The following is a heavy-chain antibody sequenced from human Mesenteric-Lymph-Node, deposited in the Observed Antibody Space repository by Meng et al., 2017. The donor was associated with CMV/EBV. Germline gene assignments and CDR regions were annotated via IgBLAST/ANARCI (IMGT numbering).Heavy chain of an antibody. CDR2: ISWNSGSI. V-gene: IGHV3-9*01. J-gene: IGHJ4*02. D-gene: IGHD1-14*01. CDR1: GFTFDDYA. Sequence: GGSLRLSCAASGFTFDDYAMHWVRQAPGKGLEWVSGISWNSGSIGYADSVEGRFTISRDSAKNSIYLQMNSLRAEDTALYYCVGESQPGGCDYWGQGTLVTVSS. CDR3: VGESQPGGCDY.